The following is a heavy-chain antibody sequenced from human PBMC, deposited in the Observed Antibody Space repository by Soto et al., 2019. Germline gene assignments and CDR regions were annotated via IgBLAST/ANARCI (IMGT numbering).Heavy chain of an antibody. D-gene: IGHD2-21*02. V-gene: IGHV3-66*01. CDR1: GFSDSSNY. CDR2: IYAGGST. J-gene: IGHJ5*02. Sequence: EVQLVESGGGLVQSGGSLRLSCAASGFSDSSNYMRRVRQAPGKGLEWVSVIYAGGSTYYADSVKGRFTISRDNSKNTLYLQMNSLRAEDTAVYYCARSGGNYWFDPWGQGTLVTVSS. CDR3: ARSGGNYWFDP.